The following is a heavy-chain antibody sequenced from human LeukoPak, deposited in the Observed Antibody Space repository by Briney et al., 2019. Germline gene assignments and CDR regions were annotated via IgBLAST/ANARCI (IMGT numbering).Heavy chain of an antibody. Sequence: PGGSLRLSCAASGFTFSSTSMSWVRQAPGKGLEWVAVTVGGGYTYYADSVQGRFTISRDNSKSTLCLQMNSLRAEDTAVCYCAKQLGYCSDGSCYFPYWGQGTLVTVSS. D-gene: IGHD2-15*01. J-gene: IGHJ4*02. CDR1: GFTFSSTS. CDR2: TVGGGYT. V-gene: IGHV3-23*01. CDR3: AKQLGYCSDGSCYFPY.